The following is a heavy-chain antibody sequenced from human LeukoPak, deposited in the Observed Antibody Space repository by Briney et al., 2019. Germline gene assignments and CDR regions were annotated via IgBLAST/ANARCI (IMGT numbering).Heavy chain of an antibody. CDR2: ISSSGSTI. CDR3: ARGLFLSGYLDAFDI. J-gene: IGHJ3*02. Sequence: GGSLRLSCAASGFTFSDYYMSWIRQAPGKGLEWVSYISSSGSTIYYADSVKGRFTISRDNAKNSLYLQMNSLRAEDTAAYYCARGLFLSGYLDAFDIWGQGTVVTVSS. CDR1: GFTFSDYY. D-gene: IGHD3-22*01. V-gene: IGHV3-11*01.